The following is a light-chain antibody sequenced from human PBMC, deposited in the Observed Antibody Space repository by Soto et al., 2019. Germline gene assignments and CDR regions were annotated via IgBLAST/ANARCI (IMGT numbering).Light chain of an antibody. CDR1: SSNIGAGSD. CDR3: QSYDSSLSGYV. Sequence: QPVLTQPPSVSGAPGQRVTISCIGSSSNIGAGSDVHWYQQVPGTAPKLLIYGDSNRPSGVPDRFSGSKSGTSASLAITGLQAEDEADYYCQSYDSSLSGYVFGTGTKLTVL. V-gene: IGLV1-40*01. CDR2: GDS. J-gene: IGLJ1*01.